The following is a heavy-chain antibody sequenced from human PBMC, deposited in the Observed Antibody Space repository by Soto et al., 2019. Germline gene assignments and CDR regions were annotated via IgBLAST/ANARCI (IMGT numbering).Heavy chain of an antibody. D-gene: IGHD5-18*01. Sequence: LRLSCAASGFTFSSYAMSWVRHAAVKGLEWGSAISGSGGSTYYADSVKGRFTISRDNSKNTLYLQMNSLRAEDTAVYYCAKDLRTAMVTYAFDIWGQGTMVTVSS. CDR1: GFTFSSYA. J-gene: IGHJ3*02. CDR2: ISGSGGST. CDR3: AKDLRTAMVTYAFDI. V-gene: IGHV3-23*01.